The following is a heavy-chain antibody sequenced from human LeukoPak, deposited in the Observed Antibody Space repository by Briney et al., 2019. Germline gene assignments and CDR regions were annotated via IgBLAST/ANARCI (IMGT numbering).Heavy chain of an antibody. Sequence: SETLSLTCAVYGGSFGGYYWSWIRQPPGKGLEWIGEIIHSGSTNYNPSLKSRVTISVDTSKNQFSLKLSSVTAADTAVYYCARGIAAAGTGNWFDPWGQGTLVTVSS. J-gene: IGHJ5*02. CDR2: IIHSGST. D-gene: IGHD6-13*01. CDR1: GGSFGGYY. CDR3: ARGIAAAGTGNWFDP. V-gene: IGHV4-34*01.